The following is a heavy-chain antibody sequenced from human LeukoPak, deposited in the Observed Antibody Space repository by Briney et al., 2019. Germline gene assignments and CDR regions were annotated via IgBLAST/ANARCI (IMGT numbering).Heavy chain of an antibody. V-gene: IGHV1-2*06. D-gene: IGHD3-10*01. CDR2: INPNSGGT. Sequence: ASVKVSCKASGYTFTGYYMHWVRQAPGQGLEWMGRINPNSGGTNYAQKFQGRVTMTRDTSISTAYMELSRLRSDDTAVYYCARSPTPITMVRGVHFDYWGQGTLVTVS. CDR1: GYTFTGYY. J-gene: IGHJ4*02. CDR3: ARSPTPITMVRGVHFDY.